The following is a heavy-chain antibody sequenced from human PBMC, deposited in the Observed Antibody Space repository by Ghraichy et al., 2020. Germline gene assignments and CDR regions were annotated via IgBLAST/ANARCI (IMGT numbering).Heavy chain of an antibody. CDR2: ISSSSSYI. Sequence: GGSRRLSCAASGFTFSSYSMNWVRQAPGKGLEWVSSISSSSSYIYYADSVKGRFTISRDNAKNSLYLQMNSLRAEDTAVYYCARDLRVTDPFDYWGQGTLVTVSS. V-gene: IGHV3-21*01. CDR1: GFTFSSYS. D-gene: IGHD5-18*01. J-gene: IGHJ4*02. CDR3: ARDLRVTDPFDY.